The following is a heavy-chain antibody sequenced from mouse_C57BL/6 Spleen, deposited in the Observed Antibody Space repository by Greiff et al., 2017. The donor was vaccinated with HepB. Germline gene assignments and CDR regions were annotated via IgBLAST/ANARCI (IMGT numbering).Heavy chain of an antibody. J-gene: IGHJ4*01. CDR1: GYTFTDYN. Sequence: VQLQQSGPELVKPGASVKIPCKASGYTFTDYNMDWVKQSHGKSLEWIGDINPNNGGTIYNQKFKGKATLTVDKSSSTAYMELRSLTSEDTAVYYCARSANWERAMDYWGQGTSVTVSS. D-gene: IGHD4-1*01. CDR3: ARSANWERAMDY. CDR2: INPNNGGT. V-gene: IGHV1-18*01.